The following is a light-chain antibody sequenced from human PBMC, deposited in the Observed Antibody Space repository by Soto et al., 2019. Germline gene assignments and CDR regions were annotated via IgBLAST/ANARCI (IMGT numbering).Light chain of an antibody. CDR1: SGHSSYA. CDR2: LSSDGSH. J-gene: IGLJ2*01. CDR3: QTWGSGIV. V-gene: IGLV4-69*01. Sequence: QPVLTQSPSASASLGASVKLTCTLSSGHSSYAIAWHQQQPEKGPRYLMKLSSDGSHSKGDGIPDRFSGSSSGAERYLTISGHQSEDEADYYCQTWGSGIVFGGGTKLTVL.